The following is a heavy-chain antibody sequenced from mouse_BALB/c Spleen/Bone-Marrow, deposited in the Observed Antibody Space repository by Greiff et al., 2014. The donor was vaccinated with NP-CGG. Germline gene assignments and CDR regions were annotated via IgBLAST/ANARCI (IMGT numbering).Heavy chain of an antibody. J-gene: IGHJ3*01. V-gene: IGHV14-3*02. CDR1: GFNIKDTY. D-gene: IGHD1-1*01. Sequence: EVQLQQPGAELVKPGASVKLSCTASGFNIKDTYMHWVKQRPEQGLEWIGRIDPANGNTKYDPKFQGKATITADTSSNTAYLQLSSQTSEDTAVDYCAMYYYGSSLFAYWGQGTLVTVSA. CDR2: IDPANGNT. CDR3: AMYYYGSSLFAY.